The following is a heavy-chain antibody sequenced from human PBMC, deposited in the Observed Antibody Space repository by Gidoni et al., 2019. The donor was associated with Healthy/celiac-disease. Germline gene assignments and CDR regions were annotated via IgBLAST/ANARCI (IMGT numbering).Heavy chain of an antibody. V-gene: IGHV4-39*01. D-gene: IGHD3-9*01. CDR1: GGSISSSSYY. J-gene: IGHJ4*02. CDR2: IYYSGST. Sequence: QLQLQESGPGLVKPSETLSLTCTVSGGSISSSSYYWGWIRQPPGKGLEWIGSIYYSGSTYYNPSLKSRVTISVDTSKNQFSLKLSSVTAADTAVYYCATHPPSDILTGYYDYWGQGTLVTVSS. CDR3: ATHPPSDILTGYYDY.